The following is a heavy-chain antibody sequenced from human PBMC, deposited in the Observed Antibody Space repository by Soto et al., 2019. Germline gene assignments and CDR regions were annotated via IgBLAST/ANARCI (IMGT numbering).Heavy chain of an antibody. D-gene: IGHD1-26*01. V-gene: IGHV3-33*03. CDR3: ARAQYTGSYFDACDV. Sequence: GGSLRLSCAASGFSFSSYGMHWVRQAPGKRLDWVAVIWYDGSNKYYAESVKGRFTISRDNSKNTLYVQMNSLTVEDTAVYYCARAQYTGSYFDACDVWGQGTMVTVSS. J-gene: IGHJ3*01. CDR1: GFSFSSYG. CDR2: IWYDGSNK.